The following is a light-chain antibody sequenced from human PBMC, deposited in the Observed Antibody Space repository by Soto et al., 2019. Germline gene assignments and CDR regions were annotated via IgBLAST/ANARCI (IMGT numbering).Light chain of an antibody. J-gene: IGKJ1*01. CDR2: SAS. Sequence: DIQMTQSPSSLSASVGDRVTITCRASQGINNYLAWFQQKPGKVPQLLIYSASTLQSGVPSRFSGSGSGTDFTLTISSLQPEDVATYYCLKHNGAAWTFGHGTKVEIK. CDR3: LKHNGAAWT. CDR1: QGINNY. V-gene: IGKV1-27*01.